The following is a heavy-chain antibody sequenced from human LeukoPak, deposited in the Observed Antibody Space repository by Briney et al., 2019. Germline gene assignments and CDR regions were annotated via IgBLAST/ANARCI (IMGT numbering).Heavy chain of an antibody. CDR1: GGSISSSTYF. CDR3: ARHYTLVTAPGAYYMDV. J-gene: IGHJ6*03. CDR2: IYHTGTT. V-gene: IGHV4-39*01. D-gene: IGHD6-13*01. Sequence: SETLSLTCSVSGGSISSSTYFWSWIRQPPGKGLEWIGTIYHTGTTYYNPSLQSRVTISVDTSKNQFSLNLSSVTATDTAVYFCARHYTLVTAPGAYYMDVWGKGTTVTVSS.